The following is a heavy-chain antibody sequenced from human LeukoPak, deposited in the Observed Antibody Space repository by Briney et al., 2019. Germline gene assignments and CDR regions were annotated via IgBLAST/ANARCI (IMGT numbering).Heavy chain of an antibody. D-gene: IGHD3-9*01. CDR2: IRGSGIRT. CDR1: GFTFSNFA. J-gene: IGHJ4*02. V-gene: IGHV3-23*01. Sequence: PGGSLRLSCSASGFTFSNFAMSWVRQAPGKGLEWVSGIRGSGIRTFSADSVKGRFTISRDNSKNTLYLQIHSLRAEDTAVYYCAKSIDFTGYSSWDYWGRGTLVIVSS. CDR3: AKSIDFTGYSSWDY.